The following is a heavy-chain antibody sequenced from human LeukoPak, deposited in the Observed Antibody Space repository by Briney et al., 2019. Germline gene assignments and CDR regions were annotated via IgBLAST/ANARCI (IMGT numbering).Heavy chain of an antibody. CDR2: ISYDGSNK. CDR3: ASLVETPLADY. CDR1: GFTFSSYG. Sequence: GGSLRLSCAASGFTFSSYGMHWVRQAPGKGLEWVAVISYDGSNKYYADSVKGRFTISRDNAKNSLYLQMNSLRAEDTAVYYCASLVETPLADYWGQGTLSPSPQ. V-gene: IGHV3-30*03. J-gene: IGHJ4*02. D-gene: IGHD5-18*01.